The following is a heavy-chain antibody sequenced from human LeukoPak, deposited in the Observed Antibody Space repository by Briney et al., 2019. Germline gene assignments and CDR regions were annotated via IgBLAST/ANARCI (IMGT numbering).Heavy chain of an antibody. CDR1: GGSINSYY. J-gene: IGHJ4*02. Sequence: SETLSLTCTVSGGSINSYYWSWIRQPPGKTLEWIGYIYYSGTTNHNPSLKSRVTISVDTSKSQFSLKLSSVTAADTAVYYCARHSGTYWDFDYWGQGILVTVSS. V-gene: IGHV4-59*08. CDR3: ARHSGTYWDFDY. CDR2: IYYSGTT. D-gene: IGHD1-26*01.